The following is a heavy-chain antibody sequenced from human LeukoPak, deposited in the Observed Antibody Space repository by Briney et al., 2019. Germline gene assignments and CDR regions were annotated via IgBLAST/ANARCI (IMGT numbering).Heavy chain of an antibody. Sequence: GGSLRLSCAASGFTFSSYAMHWVRQAPGKGLEWVAVISYDGSNKYYADSVKGRFTMSRDNSKNTLYLQMNSLRAEDTAVYYCARDGGRELWPLFYFDYWGQGTLVTVSS. J-gene: IGHJ4*02. D-gene: IGHD1-26*01. V-gene: IGHV3-30*04. CDR3: ARDGGRELWPLFYFDY. CDR1: GFTFSSYA. CDR2: ISYDGSNK.